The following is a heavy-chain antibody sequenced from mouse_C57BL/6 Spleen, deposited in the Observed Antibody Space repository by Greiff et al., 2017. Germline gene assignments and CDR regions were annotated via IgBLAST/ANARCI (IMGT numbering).Heavy chain of an antibody. V-gene: IGHV1-82*01. D-gene: IGHD4-1*01. CDR3: QANCDGGVDFGY. Sequence: QVQLQESGPELVKPGASVTISCKASGYAFSSSCMNWVKQRPGKGLEWIGRIYPGDGDTNYTGKFKGKATMTADKSSSTAYMQLSSLKSEDSAVYFCQANCDGGVDFGYRGKGTTLT. J-gene: IGHJ2*01. CDR2: IYPGDGDT. CDR1: GYAFSSSC.